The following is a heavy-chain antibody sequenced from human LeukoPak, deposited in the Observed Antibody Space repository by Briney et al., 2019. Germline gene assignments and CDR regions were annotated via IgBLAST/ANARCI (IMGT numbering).Heavy chain of an antibody. CDR1: GGSISNYY. CDR2: IHTSGTT. V-gene: IGHV4-4*07. Sequence: PSETLSLTCTVSGGSISNYYWSWIRQPAGKGLEWIGHIHTSGTTSYNPSLKSRVAISVDTSKNQFSLKVTSMTAADTAVYYCARFLPDLWGRGTLVTVSS. CDR3: ARFLPDL. J-gene: IGHJ2*01.